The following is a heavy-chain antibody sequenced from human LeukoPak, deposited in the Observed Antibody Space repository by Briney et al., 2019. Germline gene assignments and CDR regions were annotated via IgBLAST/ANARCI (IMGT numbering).Heavy chain of an antibody. D-gene: IGHD6-19*01. CDR3: AGGYSSGWYVY. Sequence: GGSLRLSCAASGFTFSSYEMNWVRQAPGKGLEWVSYISSSGSTIYYADSVKGRFTISKDNAKNSLYLQMNSLRAEDTAVYYCAGGYSSGWYVYWGQGTLVTVSS. CDR2: ISSSGSTI. V-gene: IGHV3-48*03. J-gene: IGHJ4*02. CDR1: GFTFSSYE.